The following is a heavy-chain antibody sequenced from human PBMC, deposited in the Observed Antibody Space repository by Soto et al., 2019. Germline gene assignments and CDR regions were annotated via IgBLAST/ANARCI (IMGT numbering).Heavy chain of an antibody. Sequence: QVQLVESGGGVVQPGRSLRLSCAASGFTFSSYGMHWVRQAPGKGLEWVAVIWYDGSNKYYADSVKGRFTISRDNSKNTLYLQMNSLGAEDTAVYYCARDPKLLWFGELGAFDIWGQGTMVTVSS. CDR2: IWYDGSNK. CDR3: ARDPKLLWFGELGAFDI. CDR1: GFTFSSYG. J-gene: IGHJ3*02. V-gene: IGHV3-33*01. D-gene: IGHD3-10*01.